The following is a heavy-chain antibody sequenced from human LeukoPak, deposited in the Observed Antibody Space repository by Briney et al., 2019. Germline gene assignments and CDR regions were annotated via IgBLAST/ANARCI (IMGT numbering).Heavy chain of an antibody. CDR1: GLTFSSYS. CDR3: ARGPYASGTYGRRGWVHYMDV. CDR2: IISSSSTI. J-gene: IGHJ6*03. V-gene: IGHV3-48*01. D-gene: IGHD3-10*01. Sequence: PGGSLRLSCVASGLTFSSYSMNWVRQAPGKGLEWVSYIISSSSTIYYADSVKGRFTISRDKAKNSLYLQMNSLRAEDTAVYYCARGPYASGTYGRRGWVHYMDVWGKGTTVTISS.